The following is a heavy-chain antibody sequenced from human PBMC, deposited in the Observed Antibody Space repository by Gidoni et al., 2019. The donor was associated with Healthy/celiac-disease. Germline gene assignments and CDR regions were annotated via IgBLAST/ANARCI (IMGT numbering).Heavy chain of an antibody. V-gene: IGHV1-69*01. D-gene: IGHD5-12*01. CDR3: VGETSGYEYYYYYGMDV. CDR1: GGTFSSSA. Sequence: QVQLVQSGAEVKKPGSSVKVSCKSSGGTFSSSAISWVRQAPGQGLEWMGGIIPIFGTANYAQKFQGRVTITADESTSTAYMELSSLRSEDTAVYYCVGETSGYEYYYYYGMDVWGQGTTVTVSS. CDR2: IIPIFGTA. J-gene: IGHJ6*02.